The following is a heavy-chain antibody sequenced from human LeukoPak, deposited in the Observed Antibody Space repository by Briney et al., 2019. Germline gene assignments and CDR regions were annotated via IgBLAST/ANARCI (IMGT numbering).Heavy chain of an antibody. Sequence: PSETLSLTCTVSGGSISSYYWSWIRQPPGKGLEWIGYIYYSGGTNYNPSLKSRVTISVDTSKNQFSLKLSSVTAADTAVYYCAREIAAAGIGWFDPWGQGTLVTVSS. CDR2: IYYSGGT. J-gene: IGHJ5*02. CDR3: AREIAAAGIGWFDP. D-gene: IGHD6-13*01. CDR1: GGSISSYY. V-gene: IGHV4-59*01.